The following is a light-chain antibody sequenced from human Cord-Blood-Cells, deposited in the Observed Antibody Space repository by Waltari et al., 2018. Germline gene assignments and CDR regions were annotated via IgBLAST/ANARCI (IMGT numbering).Light chain of an antibody. Sequence: QSALTQPASVSGSPGQSITISCTGTSSDVGGYNHVSWYPQHPGKAPKLMIYDVSKRPSGVSNRFSGSKSGNTASLTISGLQAEDEADYYCSSYTSSSTYVFGTGTKVTVL. CDR1: SSDVGGYNH. CDR2: DVS. J-gene: IGLJ1*01. V-gene: IGLV2-14*01. CDR3: SSYTSSSTYV.